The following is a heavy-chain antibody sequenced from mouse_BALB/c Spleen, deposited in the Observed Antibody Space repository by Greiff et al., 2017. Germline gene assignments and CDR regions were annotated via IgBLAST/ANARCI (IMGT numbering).Heavy chain of an antibody. Sequence: QVQLKESGAELARPGASVKLSCKASGYTFTDYSINWVKQRPGQGLEWIGEIYPGSGNTYYNEKFKGKATLTADKSSSTAYMQLSSLTSEDSAVYFGARSGGNPLAYWGQGTLVTVAA. CDR3: ARSGGNPLAY. D-gene: IGHD2-1*01. CDR2: IYPGSGNT. V-gene: IGHV1-77*01. J-gene: IGHJ3*01. CDR1: GYTFTDYS.